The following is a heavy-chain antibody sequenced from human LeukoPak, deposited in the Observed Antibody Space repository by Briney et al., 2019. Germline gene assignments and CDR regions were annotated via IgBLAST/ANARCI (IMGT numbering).Heavy chain of an antibody. CDR1: GGTSSSYA. D-gene: IGHD3-10*01. J-gene: IGHJ4*02. Sequence: SVKVSCKASGGTSSSYAISWVRQAPGQGLEWMGGIIPIFGTANYAQKFQGRVTITADKSTSTAYMELSSLRSEDTAVYYCATSAAMVRGVSGHYWGQGTLVTVSS. CDR2: IIPIFGTA. V-gene: IGHV1-69*06. CDR3: ATSAAMVRGVSGHY.